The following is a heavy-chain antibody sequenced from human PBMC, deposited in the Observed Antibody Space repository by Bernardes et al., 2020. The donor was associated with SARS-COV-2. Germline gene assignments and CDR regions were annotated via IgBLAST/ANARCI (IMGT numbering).Heavy chain of an antibody. V-gene: IGHV5-51*01. CDR1: GYSFTSYW. D-gene: IGHD3-22*01. J-gene: IGHJ4*02. Sequence: GESLKISCKGSGYSFTSYWIGWVRQMPGKGLEWMGIIYPGDSDTRYSPSFQGQVTISADKSISTAYLQWSSLKASDTAMYYCARANYYDSSGYSAYPHYFDYWGQGTLVTVSS. CDR3: ARANYYDSSGYSAYPHYFDY. CDR2: IYPGDSDT.